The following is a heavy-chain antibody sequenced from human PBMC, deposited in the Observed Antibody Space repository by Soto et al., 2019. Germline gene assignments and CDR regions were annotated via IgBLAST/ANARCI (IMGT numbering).Heavy chain of an antibody. Sequence: EVQLLESGGGFVQPGGSLRLSCAATGFTFSVYAMTWVRQAPGKGLEWVSAVTANGGSTYSADSVKGRFTISRDNSKNTLFLQMNSLRAEDTAVYYCWSLGVCDWANYYYFYGMDVWGQGTTVTVSS. CDR2: VTANGGST. CDR3: WSLGVCDWANYYYFYGMDV. CDR1: GFTFSVYA. D-gene: IGHD2-21*02. V-gene: IGHV3-23*01. J-gene: IGHJ6*02.